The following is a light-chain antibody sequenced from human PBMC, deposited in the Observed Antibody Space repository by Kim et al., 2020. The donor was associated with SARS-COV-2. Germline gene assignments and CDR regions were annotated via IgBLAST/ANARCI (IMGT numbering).Light chain of an antibody. CDR2: DVS. J-gene: IGLJ1*01. CDR1: SSDVGSSNY. CDR3: CSYTGTSTTYV. V-gene: IGLV2-11*01. Sequence: QSALTQPRSVSGSPGQSVTISCTGTSSDVGSSNYVSWYQQHPGKAPKLMIYDVSKRPSGVPNRVTGSKSGNTASLTISGLQAEDEADYFCCSYTGTSTTYVFGSGTQVTVL.